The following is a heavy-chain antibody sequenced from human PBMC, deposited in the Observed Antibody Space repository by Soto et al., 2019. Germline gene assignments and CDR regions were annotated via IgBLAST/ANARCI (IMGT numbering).Heavy chain of an antibody. CDR3: VRGGGGGLFDP. D-gene: IGHD2-15*01. Sequence: PGGSLRLSCAGSGFTFGDSYRSWIRRAPGKGLEWLSYISPGSRYPAYADSVKGRFTISRDNAKRSLYLQMMSLTAEDTAIYYCVRGGGGGLFDPWGQGTMVTVSS. CDR2: ISPGSRYP. J-gene: IGHJ5*02. CDR1: GFTFGDSY. V-gene: IGHV3-11*06.